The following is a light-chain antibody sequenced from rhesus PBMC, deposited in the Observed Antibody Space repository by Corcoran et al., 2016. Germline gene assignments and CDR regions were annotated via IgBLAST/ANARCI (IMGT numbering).Light chain of an antibody. CDR1: QSLVHSNGNTY. CDR2: KVS. Sequence: DVVMTQSPLSLPITPGQPAAISCRSSQSLVHSNGNTYLSWYQQKPVQPPRLLIYKVSNRDSGVPERFSGSWAGTDFTLQIIRVKAEFFGVYYCGQGTHWPFTFRPGTKLDIE. J-gene: IGKJ3*01. V-gene: IGKV2-64*01. CDR3: GQGTHWPFT.